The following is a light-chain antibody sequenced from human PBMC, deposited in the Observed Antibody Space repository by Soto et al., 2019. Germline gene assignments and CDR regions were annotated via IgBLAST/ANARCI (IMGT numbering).Light chain of an antibody. CDR1: SSDVGGYNY. CDR3: SSYTSSSPWV. J-gene: IGLJ2*01. CDR2: DVS. Sequence: QSVLTQPASVSGSPGQSITISCTGTSSDVGGYNYVSWYQQHPGKAPKLMIYDVSNRPSGVSNRFSGSKSGNTASLTISGLQAEDEADSYCSSYTSSSPWVFGGGTQLTVL. V-gene: IGLV2-14*01.